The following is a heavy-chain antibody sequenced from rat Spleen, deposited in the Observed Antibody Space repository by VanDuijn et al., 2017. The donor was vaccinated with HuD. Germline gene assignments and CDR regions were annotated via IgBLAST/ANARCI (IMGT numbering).Heavy chain of an antibody. Sequence: EVQLVESGGGLVQPGRSLKLSCAASGFTFSDYYMAWVRQAPKKGLEWVASISSGGGGTYCPDSVKGRFTISRDNAKSTLYLQMDSLRSEDTATYYCVRQDTSGYSNWFAYWGQGTLVTVSS. D-gene: IGHD4-3*01. CDR1: GFTFSDYY. V-gene: IGHV5-25*01. CDR3: VRQDTSGYSNWFAY. J-gene: IGHJ3*01. CDR2: ISSGGGGT.